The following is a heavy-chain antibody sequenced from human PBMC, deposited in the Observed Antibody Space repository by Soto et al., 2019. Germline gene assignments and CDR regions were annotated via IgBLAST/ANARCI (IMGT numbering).Heavy chain of an antibody. CDR3: ALRSMAVVPEY. J-gene: IGHJ4*02. D-gene: IGHD3-22*01. CDR2: LYYGRSA. Sequence: QVQLQESGPGLVKPSETLSLTCAVSGDSISSYYCMWIRQPPGKGLESIGYLYYGRSANYNPSLKSRVPVSVDTSTNQCSLTLSSMPAADTAVYYCALRSMAVVPEYWGQGTLVTLSS. V-gene: IGHV4-59*01. CDR1: GDSISSYY.